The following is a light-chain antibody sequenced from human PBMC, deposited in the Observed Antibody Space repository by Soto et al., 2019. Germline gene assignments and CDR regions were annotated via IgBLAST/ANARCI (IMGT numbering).Light chain of an antibody. CDR1: QGISSA. CDR2: DAS. V-gene: IGKV1-13*02. J-gene: IGKJ5*01. Sequence: AIQLTQSPSSLSASVGDRVTITCRASQGISSALAWYQQKPGKAPKLLIYDASSLESGVPSRISGSGSGTDFTLTISSLQPEDFATYYCQQFNSYSITFGQGTRLEIK. CDR3: QQFNSYSIT.